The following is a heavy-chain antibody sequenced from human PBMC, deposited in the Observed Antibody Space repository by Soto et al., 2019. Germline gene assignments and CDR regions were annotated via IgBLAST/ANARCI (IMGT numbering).Heavy chain of an antibody. V-gene: IGHV1-69*01. J-gene: IGHJ6*02. D-gene: IGHD3-3*01. CDR3: ARAQNTYYDFWSGEYYGMDV. Sequence: GASVKVSCKASGGTFSSYAISWVRQAPGQGLEWMGGIIPIFGTANYAQNFQGRVTITADESTSTAYMELSSLRSEDTAVYYCARAQNTYYDFWSGEYYGMDVWGQGTTVTVSS. CDR1: GGTFSSYA. CDR2: IIPIFGTA.